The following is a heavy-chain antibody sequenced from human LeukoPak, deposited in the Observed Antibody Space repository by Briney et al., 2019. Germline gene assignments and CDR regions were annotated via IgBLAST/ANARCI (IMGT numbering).Heavy chain of an antibody. V-gene: IGHV3-74*01. CDR3: ARARGYYYDSFDY. CDR2: ISSDASST. J-gene: IGHJ4*02. D-gene: IGHD3-22*01. Sequence: GGSLRLSYAASGFTFSSYWMHWVRQAPGEGLVWVSRISSDASSTSYADSVKGRFTISRDNAENTLFLQMNSLTAEDTAVYYCARARGYYYDSFDYWGQGTLVTISS. CDR1: GFTFSSYW.